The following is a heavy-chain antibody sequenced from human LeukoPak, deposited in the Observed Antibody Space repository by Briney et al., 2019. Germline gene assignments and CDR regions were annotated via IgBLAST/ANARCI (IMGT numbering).Heavy chain of an antibody. CDR2: IWYDGSNK. D-gene: IGHD2-2*01. CDR3: AKDSSTGWYYFDY. V-gene: IGHV3-30*02. J-gene: IGHJ4*02. Sequence: GGSLRLSCAASGFTFSSYGMHWVRQAPGKGLEWVAVIWYDGSNKYYADSVKGRFTISRDNSKNTLYLQMDSLRAEDTALYYCAKDSSTGWYYFDYWGQGTVVTVSS. CDR1: GFTFSSYG.